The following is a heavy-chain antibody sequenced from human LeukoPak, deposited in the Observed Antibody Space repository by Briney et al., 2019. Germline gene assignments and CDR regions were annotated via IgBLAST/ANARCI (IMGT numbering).Heavy chain of an antibody. J-gene: IGHJ4*02. CDR3: AREPDSNEVYYYGSGSYFNY. D-gene: IGHD3-10*01. CDR1: GYTFTSYG. V-gene: IGHV1-18*01. CDR2: ISAYNGNT. Sequence: ASVKVSCKASGYTFTSYGISWVRQAPGQGLEWMGWISAYNGNTNYAQKLQGRVTMTTDTSTSTAYMELRSLRSDDTAVYYCAREPDSNEVYYYGSGSYFNYWGQGTLVTVSS.